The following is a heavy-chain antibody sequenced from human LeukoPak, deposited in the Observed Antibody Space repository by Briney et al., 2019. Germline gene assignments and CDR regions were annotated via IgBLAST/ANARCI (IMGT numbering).Heavy chain of an antibody. CDR1: GFTFSSYW. V-gene: IGHV3-23*01. CDR3: AKDWEEWLVPDAFDI. Sequence: GGSLRLSCAASGFTFSSYWMHWVRQAPGKGLVWVSAISGSGGSTYYADSVKGRFTISRDNSKNTLYLQMNSLRAEDTAVYYCAKDWEEWLVPDAFDIWGQGTMVTVSS. J-gene: IGHJ3*02. CDR2: ISGSGGST. D-gene: IGHD6-19*01.